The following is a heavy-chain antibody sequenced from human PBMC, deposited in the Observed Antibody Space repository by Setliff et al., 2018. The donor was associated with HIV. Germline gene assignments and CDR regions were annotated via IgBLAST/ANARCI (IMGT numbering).Heavy chain of an antibody. CDR3: ARRIDDSGSFPDKNWFDT. CDR1: GDSISSYS. CDR2: IFSSGST. J-gene: IGHJ5*02. Sequence: SETLSLTCTVSGDSISSYSWNWNRQSPGGGLEWIGFIFSSGSTKYNPSLQSRVTMSIDTSKNQFSLRLTSVTAADTAVYYCARRIDDSGSFPDKNWFDTWGQGSLVTVSS. D-gene: IGHD3-10*01. V-gene: IGHV4-4*09.